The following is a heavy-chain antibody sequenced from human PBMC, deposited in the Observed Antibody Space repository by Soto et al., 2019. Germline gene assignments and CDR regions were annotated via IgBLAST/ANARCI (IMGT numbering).Heavy chain of an antibody. CDR3: GGTKGGLRFLGGFDY. Sequence: GASVKVSCNASGYTSSNDYIHWVRQAPGQGHEWMGIINPSGHNTGYAQKFQDRVTMTRDTSTSTVYMELSSLRPEDTATYFCGGTKGGLRFLGGFDYWGPGTLVTVSS. CDR2: INPSGHNT. CDR1: GYTSSNDY. D-gene: IGHD3-3*01. J-gene: IGHJ4*02. V-gene: IGHV1-46*01.